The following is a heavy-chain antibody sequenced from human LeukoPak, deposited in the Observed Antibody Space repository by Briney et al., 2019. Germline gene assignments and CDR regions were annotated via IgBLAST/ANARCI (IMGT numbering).Heavy chain of an antibody. D-gene: IGHD1-14*01. Sequence: SEALSLTCMDSVGSLIFYHWSWIRQSPGRELEWIGDISESGSTNYMPSLKSRVTIPVDTSNQFSLKLSSVTAADTAVYYCAGMTTTASGWFDPWGQGTLVTVSS. V-gene: IGHV4-59*01. J-gene: IGHJ5*02. CDR1: VGSLIFYH. CDR2: ISESGST. CDR3: AGMTTTASGWFDP.